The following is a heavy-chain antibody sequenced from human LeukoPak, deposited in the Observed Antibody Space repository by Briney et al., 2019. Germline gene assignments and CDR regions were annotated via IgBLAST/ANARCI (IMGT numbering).Heavy chain of an antibody. Sequence: ASVKVSCKASGYTFTSYDINWVRQATGQGLEWMGWMNPNSGNTGYAQKFPGRVTMTRNTSISTAYMELSSLRSEDTAVYYCARSRRARPKDYWGQGTLVTVSS. CDR1: GYTFTSYD. V-gene: IGHV1-8*01. CDR2: MNPNSGNT. D-gene: IGHD6-6*01. J-gene: IGHJ4*02. CDR3: ARSRRARPKDY.